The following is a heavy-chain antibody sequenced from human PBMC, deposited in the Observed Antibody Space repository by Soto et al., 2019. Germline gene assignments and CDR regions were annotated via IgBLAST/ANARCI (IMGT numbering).Heavy chain of an antibody. CDR1: RGTFSSYT. D-gene: IGHD5-12*01. CDR3: ARGGEYSGYDDVAY. CDR2: IIPILGIA. J-gene: IGHJ4*02. V-gene: IGHV1-69*02. Sequence: QVQLVQSGAEVKKPGSSVKVSCKASRGTFSSYTISWVRQAPGQRLEWMGRIIPILGIANYAQKFQGRVTITADKSTSTAYMELSSLRSDDTAVYYCARGGEYSGYDDVAYWGQGTLVTVSS.